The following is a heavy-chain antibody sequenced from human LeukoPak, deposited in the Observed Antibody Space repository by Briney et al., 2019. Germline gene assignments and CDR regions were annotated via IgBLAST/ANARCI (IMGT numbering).Heavy chain of an antibody. CDR2: INPNSGGT. CDR3: AREAPDYDFWSGYYYYYGMDV. D-gene: IGHD3-3*01. J-gene: IGHJ6*02. CDR1: GYTFTGYY. V-gene: IGHV1-2*02. Sequence: EASVKVPCKASGYTFTGYYMHWVRQAPGQGLEWMGWINPNSGGTNYAQKFQGRVTMTRDTSISTAYMELSRLRSDDTAVYYCAREAPDYDFWSGYYYYYGMDVWGQGTTVTVSS.